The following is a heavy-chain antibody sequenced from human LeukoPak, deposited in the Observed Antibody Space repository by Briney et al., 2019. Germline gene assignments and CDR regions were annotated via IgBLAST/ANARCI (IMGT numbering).Heavy chain of an antibody. D-gene: IGHD3-22*01. CDR3: ARGRGGFGMIVVVIRHDAFDI. CDR1: GGSISSSSYY. V-gene: IGHV4-39*01. CDR2: IYYSGST. Sequence: PSETLSLTCTVSGGSISSSSYYWGWIRQPPGKGLEWIGSIYYSGSTYYNPSLKSRVTISVDTSKNQFSLKLSSVTAADTAVYYCARGRGGFGMIVVVIRHDAFDIWGQGTMVTVSS. J-gene: IGHJ3*02.